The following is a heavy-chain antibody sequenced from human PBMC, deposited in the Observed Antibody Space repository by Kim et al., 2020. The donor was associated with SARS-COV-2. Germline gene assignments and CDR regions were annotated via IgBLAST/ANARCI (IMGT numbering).Heavy chain of an antibody. D-gene: IGHD3-9*01. Sequence: GGSLRLSCAASGFTFNNHAMSWVRQAPGKGLEWVSGLSGSGGSTNYADSVKGRFTISRDNSKNTLYLEMNSLRAGDTAIYYCAKDEAGYLKGNFDSWGQGTLVTVSS. CDR2: LSGSGGST. J-gene: IGHJ4*02. CDR1: GFTFNNHA. V-gene: IGHV3-23*01. CDR3: AKDEAGYLKGNFDS.